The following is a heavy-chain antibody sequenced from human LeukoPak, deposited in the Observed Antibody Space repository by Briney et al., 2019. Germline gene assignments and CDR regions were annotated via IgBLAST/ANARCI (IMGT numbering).Heavy chain of an antibody. CDR3: ARLVTEPGTYAYYFDS. CDR2: IKYDESDK. CDR1: GFTFSSYW. J-gene: IGHJ4*02. V-gene: IGHV3-7*01. Sequence: GGSLRLSCAASGFTFSSYWMSWVRQAPGKGLEWVADIKYDESDKFYVDSVKGRFFISRDNAQNSVHLQMNSLRAEDTAVYYCARLVTEPGTYAYYFDSWGQGTLVTVSS. D-gene: IGHD6-13*01.